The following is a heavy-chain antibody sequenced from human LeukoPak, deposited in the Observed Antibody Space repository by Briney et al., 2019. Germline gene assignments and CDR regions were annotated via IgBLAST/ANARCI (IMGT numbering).Heavy chain of an antibody. CDR1: GYTFTYYY. CDR2: INPNTGDT. Sequence: VASVKVSCKTSGYTFTYYYFHWVRQAPGQGLEWMGWINPNTGDTNYAQKFQGRVTLTRDTSISTAYMNLSSLRSDDAAVYYCARIRGSGAYDSGYSRWDFDYWGQGTLVTVSS. CDR3: ARIRGSGAYDSGYSRWDFDY. V-gene: IGHV1-2*02. J-gene: IGHJ4*02. D-gene: IGHD3-10*01.